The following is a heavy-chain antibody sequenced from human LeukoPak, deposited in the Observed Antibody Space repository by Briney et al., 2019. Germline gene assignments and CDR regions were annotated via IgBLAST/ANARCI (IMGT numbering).Heavy chain of an antibody. D-gene: IGHD3-16*01. V-gene: IGHV1-18*01. CDR2: ISAYNGNT. CDR3: ARDNPRGSYYVDY. J-gene: IGHJ4*02. CDR1: GGTFSSYA. Sequence: VASVKVSCTASGGTFSSYAISWVRQAPGQGLEWMGWISAYNGNTNYEQKLQGRVTMTADTSTSTAYMELRSLRSDDTAVYYCARDNPRGSYYVDYWGQGTLVTVSS.